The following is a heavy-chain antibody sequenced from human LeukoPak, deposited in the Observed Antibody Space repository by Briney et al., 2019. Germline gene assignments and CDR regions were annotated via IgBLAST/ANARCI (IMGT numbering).Heavy chain of an antibody. CDR3: AKDPQVVPAAISAYYYMDV. CDR1: GLTFSDFG. J-gene: IGHJ6*03. CDR2: IRYDGSNK. Sequence: GGSLRLSCAASGLTFSDFGMHWVRQAPGKGLEWVAFIRYDGSNKYYADSVKGRFTISRDNSKNTLYLQMNSLRAEDTAVYYCAKDPQVVPAAISAYYYMDVWGKGTTVTVSS. V-gene: IGHV3-30*02. D-gene: IGHD2-2*02.